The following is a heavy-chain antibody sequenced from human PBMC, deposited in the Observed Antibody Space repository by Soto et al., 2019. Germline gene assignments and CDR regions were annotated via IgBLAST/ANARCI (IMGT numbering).Heavy chain of an antibody. CDR1: GGTFSSYT. CDR2: IIPILGIA. Sequence: QVQLVQSGAEVKKPGSSVKVSCKASGGTFSSYTISWVRQAPGQGLEWMGRIIPILGIANYAQKFQGRVTITADKSTSRAYMELSSLRSEDMSVYYCASRYDSSDYWGQGTLVTVSS. V-gene: IGHV1-69*02. J-gene: IGHJ4*02. CDR3: ASRYDSSDY. D-gene: IGHD3-22*01.